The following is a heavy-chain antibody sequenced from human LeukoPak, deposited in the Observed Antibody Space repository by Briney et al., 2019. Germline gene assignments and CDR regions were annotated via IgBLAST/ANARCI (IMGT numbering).Heavy chain of an antibody. V-gene: IGHV3-13*01. D-gene: IGHD3-10*01. CDR3: ARGSPPFQH. CDR1: GFTFSNYD. CDR2: IGTAGDT. J-gene: IGHJ1*01. Sequence: GGSLRLSCAASGFTFSNYDMHWLRQATGRGLEWVSGIGTAGDTYYAGSVKGRFTISRENAKNSFYLQMKSLRAGDTAVYYCARGSPPFQHWGQGTLVTVSS.